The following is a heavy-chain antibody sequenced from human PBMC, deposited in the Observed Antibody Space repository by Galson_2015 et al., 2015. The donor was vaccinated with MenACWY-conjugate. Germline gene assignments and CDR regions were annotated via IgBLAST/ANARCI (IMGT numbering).Heavy chain of an antibody. Sequence: SLRLSCAASGFTFRNYWMTWVRQAPGKGLEWVASIKKDGSEKYYVDSVKGRFTISRDNAKTSLYLEMNSLRVEDTAVYSCARGHYGMDVWGKGTTVTVSS. V-gene: IGHV3-7*03. CDR3: ARGHYGMDV. CDR1: GFTFRNYW. CDR2: IKKDGSEK. J-gene: IGHJ6*04.